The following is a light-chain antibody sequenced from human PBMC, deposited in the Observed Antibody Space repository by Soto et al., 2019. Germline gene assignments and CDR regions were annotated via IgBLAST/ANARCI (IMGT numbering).Light chain of an antibody. CDR3: QQYYSYPLT. CDR1: QGISSY. J-gene: IGKJ4*01. CDR2: AAS. V-gene: IGKV1-8*01. Sequence: AIRMTQSPSSFSASSGDRVTITCRASQGISSYLAWYQQKPGKAPKLLIYAASILQYGVPSRFSGSGSGTDFTLTISCLQSEDFATYYCQQYYSYPLTFGGGTKVEIK.